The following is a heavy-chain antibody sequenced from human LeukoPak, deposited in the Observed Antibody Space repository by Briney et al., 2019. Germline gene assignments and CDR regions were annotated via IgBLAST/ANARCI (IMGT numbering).Heavy chain of an antibody. Sequence: GGSLRLSCAASGFTFRNHWMHWVRQAPGKGLVWVARINNDGSDTSHADSVEGRFTISRDNAKDTLYLQMNSLRVEDTAVYYCARNNWGMDYWGQGTLVAVSS. CDR2: INNDGSDT. CDR1: GFTFRNHW. D-gene: IGHD7-27*01. V-gene: IGHV3-74*01. J-gene: IGHJ4*02. CDR3: ARNNWGMDY.